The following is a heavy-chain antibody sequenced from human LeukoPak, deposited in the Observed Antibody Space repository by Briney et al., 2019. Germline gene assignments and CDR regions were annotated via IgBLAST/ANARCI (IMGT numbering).Heavy chain of an antibody. D-gene: IGHD1-14*01. J-gene: IGHJ6*03. CDR1: GGSFSGYC. CDR2: INHSGIT. Sequence: SETLSLTCAVYGGSFSGYCWSWIRQPPGKGLEWIGEINHSGITNYNPSLKSRVTISVDTSKNQFSLKLTSVTAADTAVYYCARRKYYYYYYMDVWGKGTTVTVSS. CDR3: ARRKYYYYYYMDV. V-gene: IGHV4-34*01.